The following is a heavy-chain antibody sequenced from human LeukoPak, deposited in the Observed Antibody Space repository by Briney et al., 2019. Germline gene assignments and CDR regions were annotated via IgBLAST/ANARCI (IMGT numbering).Heavy chain of an antibody. CDR1: GFTFSTYN. Sequence: PGGSLRLSCAVSGFTFSTYNMNWVRQAPGKGLEWVSSVSSSSAYIYYADSVKGRFTISRDNAKSSLYLQMNSLRAEDTAVYYCARGLSTTGDFDYWGQGTLVTVSS. J-gene: IGHJ4*02. CDR2: VSSSSAYI. V-gene: IGHV3-21*01. D-gene: IGHD1-1*01. CDR3: ARGLSTTGDFDY.